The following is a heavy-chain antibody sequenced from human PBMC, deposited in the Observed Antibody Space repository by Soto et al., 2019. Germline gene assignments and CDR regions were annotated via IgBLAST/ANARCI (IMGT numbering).Heavy chain of an antibody. CDR2: IIPIFGTA. CDR1: GGTFSSYA. D-gene: IGHD3-22*01. J-gene: IGHJ3*02. V-gene: IGHV1-69*01. Sequence: QVQLVQSGAEVKKPGSSVKVSCKASGGTFSSYAISWVRQAPGQGLEWMGGIIPIFGTANYAQKFQGRVTITADESTSTAYMELSSPRSEDTAVYYCARARRYYDSSGYYYGAFDIWGQGTMVTVSS. CDR3: ARARRYYDSSGYYYGAFDI.